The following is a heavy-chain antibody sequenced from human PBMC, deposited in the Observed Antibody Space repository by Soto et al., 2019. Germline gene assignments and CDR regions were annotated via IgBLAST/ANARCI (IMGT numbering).Heavy chain of an antibody. D-gene: IGHD3-10*01. V-gene: IGHV1-69*06. CDR3: VTYPVFRGVVRGMGV. Sequence: QVQLEQSGAEVKKPGSSVKVSCRASAGTFIDYAISWVRQAPGQGLEWMGGIIPFYGTTNYAQSFQCGVTFTADTYMSEVYMELSSLKSEDTAVYYCVTYPVFRGVVRGMGVWGQGTTITVSS. CDR1: AGTFIDYA. J-gene: IGHJ6*02. CDR2: IIPFYGTT.